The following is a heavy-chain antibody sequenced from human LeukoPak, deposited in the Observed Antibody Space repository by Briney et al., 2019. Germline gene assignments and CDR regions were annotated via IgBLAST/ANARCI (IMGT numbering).Heavy chain of an antibody. J-gene: IGHJ4*02. CDR2: INQDGSER. V-gene: IGHV3-7*01. CDR3: ARGLDCRSTSCYLDT. CDR1: GFTFTKYW. Sequence: GGSLRLPCAASGFTFTKYWMTWVRQDPGKGLEWVANINQDGSERFYVDSVKGRFTISRDNAKNSLYLQMNSLGAEDTAVYYCARGLDCRSTSCYLDTWGQGTLVTVSS. D-gene: IGHD2-2*01.